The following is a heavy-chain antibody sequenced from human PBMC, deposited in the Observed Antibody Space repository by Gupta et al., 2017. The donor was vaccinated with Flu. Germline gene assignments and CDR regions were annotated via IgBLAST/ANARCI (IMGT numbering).Heavy chain of an antibody. J-gene: IGHJ4*02. V-gene: IGHV3-11*01. CDR2: ISSSGSKI. Sequence: QVQLVESGGGLVKPGGSLRLSCAASGFTFSDYYMSWIRQAPGKGLEWVSYISSSGSKIYYADAVKGRFTISRDNAKNSLYLQMNRLRAEDTAVYYFARDRRAARPDGDYWGQGTLVTVSS. CDR1: GFTFSDYY. D-gene: IGHD6-6*01. CDR3: ARDRRAARPDGDY.